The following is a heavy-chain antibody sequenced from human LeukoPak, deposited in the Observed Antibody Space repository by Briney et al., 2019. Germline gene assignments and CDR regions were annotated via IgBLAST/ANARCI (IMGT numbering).Heavy chain of an antibody. V-gene: IGHV4-39*07. CDR3: ARVGAAAGKDFYYYYYYYMDV. Sequence: SETLSLTCTVSGGSISSSSYYWGWIRQPPGKGLEWIGSIYYSGSTYYNPSLKSRVTISVDTSKNQFSLKLSSVTAADTAVYYCARVGAAAGKDFYYYYYYYMDVWGKGTTVTVSS. J-gene: IGHJ6*03. CDR2: IYYSGST. D-gene: IGHD6-13*01. CDR1: GGSISSSSYY.